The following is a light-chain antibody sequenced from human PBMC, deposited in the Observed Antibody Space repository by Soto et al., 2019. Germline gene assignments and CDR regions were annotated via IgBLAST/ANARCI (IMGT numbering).Light chain of an antibody. Sequence: DIQMTQSPSTLSASVGDRVTITCRASQSIGRWLAWYQQKPGKAPKLLIYDASSLESGFPSRFSGSGSGTEFTLTISSLQPDDFATYYCQQFNSYLYTFGQGTKLEIK. CDR3: QQFNSYLYT. CDR1: QSIGRW. CDR2: DAS. V-gene: IGKV1-5*01. J-gene: IGKJ2*01.